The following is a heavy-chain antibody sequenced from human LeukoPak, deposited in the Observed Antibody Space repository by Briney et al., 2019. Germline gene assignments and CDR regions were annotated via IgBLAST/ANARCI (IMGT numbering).Heavy chain of an antibody. CDR1: GDSISSGSYY. CDR2: LYYTGST. D-gene: IGHD3-16*01. CDR3: ARMIRTSIFDP. Sequence: SETLSLTCTVSGDSISSGSYYWGWIRQPPGKGLEWIGSLYYTGSTYHNPSLKSRVTISVDTSKNQFSLKLSSVTAADTALYYCARMIRTSIFDPWGQGTLVTVSS. J-gene: IGHJ5*02. V-gene: IGHV4-39*07.